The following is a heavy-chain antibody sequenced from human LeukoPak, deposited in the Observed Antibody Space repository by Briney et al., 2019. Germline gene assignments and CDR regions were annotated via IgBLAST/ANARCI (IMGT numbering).Heavy chain of an antibody. V-gene: IGHV3-30*18. J-gene: IGHJ3*01. CDR1: GFTFSSYG. CDR3: AKTPPPRAGDILTLRD. Sequence: GGSLRLSCAASGFTFSSYGMHWVRQAPGKGLEWVAVISYDGSNKYYADSVKGRFTISRDNSKNTLYLQMNSPRAEDTAVYYCAKTPPPRAGDILTLRDWGQGTMVTVSS. CDR2: ISYDGSNK. D-gene: IGHD3-9*01.